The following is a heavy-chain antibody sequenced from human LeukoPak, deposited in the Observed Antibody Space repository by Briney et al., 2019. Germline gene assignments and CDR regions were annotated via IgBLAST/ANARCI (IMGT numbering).Heavy chain of an antibody. V-gene: IGHV4-59*12. CDR2: IYYTGTT. CDR3: ARADRGYCSSTSCYDAFDI. Sequence: PSETLSLTCTVSGGSISGYYWSWVRQPPGTGLEWIGYIYYTGTTYYNPSLKSRVTISVDRSKNQFSLKLSSVTAADTAVYYCARADRGYCSSTSCYDAFDIWGQGTMVTVSS. D-gene: IGHD2-2*01. CDR1: GGSISGYY. J-gene: IGHJ3*02.